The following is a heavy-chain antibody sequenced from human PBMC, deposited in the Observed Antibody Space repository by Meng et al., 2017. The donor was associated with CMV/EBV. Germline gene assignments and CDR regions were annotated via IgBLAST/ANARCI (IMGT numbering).Heavy chain of an antibody. CDR1: RFTFDDYG. V-gene: IGHV3-20*04. CDR3: ARASHITMIALWAFHI. CDR2: INWNGGSI. D-gene: IGHD3-22*01. Sequence: GESLKISCAASRFTFDDYGMTWVRQAPGKGLEWVSGINWNGGSIGYADSVRGRFTISRDNAKNSLYLQMNSLRAEDTALYYCARASHITMIALWAFHIWGQGTMVTVSS. J-gene: IGHJ3*02.